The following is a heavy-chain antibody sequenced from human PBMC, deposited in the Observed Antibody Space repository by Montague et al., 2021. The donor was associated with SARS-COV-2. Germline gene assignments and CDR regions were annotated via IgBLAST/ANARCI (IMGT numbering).Heavy chain of an antibody. J-gene: IGHJ4*02. V-gene: IGHV3-11*03. D-gene: IGHD3-9*01. Sequence: SLRLSCAASGFTFSDYYMSWIRQAPGKGLEWVSYISSSSSYTNYADSVKGRFTISRDNAKNSLYLQMNSLRAEDTAVYYRARQGRYFDWLLMARGHQRTEGVDYWGQGTLVTVSS. CDR2: ISSSSSYT. CDR1: GFTFSDYY. CDR3: ARQGRYFDWLLMARGHQRTEGVDY.